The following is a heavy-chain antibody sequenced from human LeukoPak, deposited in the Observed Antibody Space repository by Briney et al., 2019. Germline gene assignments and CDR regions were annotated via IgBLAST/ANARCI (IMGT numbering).Heavy chain of an antibody. CDR1: GGSISSYY. V-gene: IGHV4-59*05. D-gene: IGHD5-18*01. Sequence: PSETLSLTCTVSGGSISSYYWSWIRQPPGKGLEWIGSIYYSGSTYYIPSLKSRATISVDTSKNQISLELTSVTAADTAVYYCARHRGYSYGYLDYWGQGTLVTVSS. J-gene: IGHJ4*02. CDR3: ARHRGYSYGYLDY. CDR2: IYYSGST.